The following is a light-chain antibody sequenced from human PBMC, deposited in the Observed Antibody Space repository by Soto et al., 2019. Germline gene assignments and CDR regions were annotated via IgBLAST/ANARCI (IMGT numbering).Light chain of an antibody. V-gene: IGKV1-5*03. CDR1: QSISRW. CDR3: QQPFDSPIT. CDR2: KAS. J-gene: IGKJ5*01. Sequence: DIKMNQSPSTLSATVGDRVTITCRASQSISRWLAWYQQKPGKVPKLLIYKASTLKSGVPSRFSATVSGTEFSLTITSLQPEDFATYYCQQPFDSPITFGQGTRLEI.